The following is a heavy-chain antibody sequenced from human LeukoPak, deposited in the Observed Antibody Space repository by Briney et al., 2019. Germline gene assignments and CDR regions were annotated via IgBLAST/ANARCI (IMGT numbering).Heavy chain of an antibody. V-gene: IGHV3-23*01. Sequence: GGSLRLSCAASGFTFSSYAMSWVRQAPGKGLEWVSVISSNVGNTYYADSVKGRFTISRDNSKNTLYLQMNSLRGEDTAVYYCARNSEYSSTPINYWGQGTLVTVSS. CDR2: ISSNVGNT. J-gene: IGHJ4*02. D-gene: IGHD6-13*01. CDR3: ARNSEYSSTPINY. CDR1: GFTFSSYA.